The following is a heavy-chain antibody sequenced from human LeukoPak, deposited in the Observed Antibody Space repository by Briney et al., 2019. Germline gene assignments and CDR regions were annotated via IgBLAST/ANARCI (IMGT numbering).Heavy chain of an antibody. V-gene: IGHV3-15*01. CDR3: ARGYCSSTSCPRGYYYYMDV. CDR1: GFTFSNAW. J-gene: IGHJ6*03. CDR2: IKSKTDGGTT. D-gene: IGHD2-2*01. Sequence: PGGSLRLSCAASGFTFSNAWMSWVRQAPGKGLEWVGRIKSKTDGGTTDYAAPVKGRFTISRDESKNTLYLQMNSLRAEDTAVYYCARGYCSSTSCPRGYYYYMDVWGKGTTVTVSS.